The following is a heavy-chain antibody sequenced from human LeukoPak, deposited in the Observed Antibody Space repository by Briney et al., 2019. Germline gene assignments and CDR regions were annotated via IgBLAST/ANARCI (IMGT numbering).Heavy chain of an antibody. V-gene: IGHV1-2*02. Sequence: ASVKVSCRASGYTFTGYYMHWVRQAPGQGLEWMGWINPNSGGTNYAQKFQGRVTMTRDTSISTAYMELSRLRSDDTAVYYCATLQIQWLVVTPSDYWGQGTLVTVSS. D-gene: IGHD6-19*01. J-gene: IGHJ4*02. CDR1: GYTFTGYY. CDR3: ATLQIQWLVVTPSDY. CDR2: INPNSGGT.